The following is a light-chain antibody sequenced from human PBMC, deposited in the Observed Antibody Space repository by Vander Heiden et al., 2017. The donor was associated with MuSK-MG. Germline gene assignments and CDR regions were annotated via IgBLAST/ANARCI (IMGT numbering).Light chain of an antibody. CDR3: QQYYSYPT. V-gene: IGKV1-8*01. J-gene: IGKJ3*01. Sequence: AIRMTQSPSSFSASTGDRVTITCRASQGISSYLAWYQQKPGKAPKLLIYAASTLQSGVPSRFSGSGSGTDFTLTISCLQSEDFATYYFQQYYSYPTFGPGTKVDIK. CDR1: QGISSY. CDR2: AAS.